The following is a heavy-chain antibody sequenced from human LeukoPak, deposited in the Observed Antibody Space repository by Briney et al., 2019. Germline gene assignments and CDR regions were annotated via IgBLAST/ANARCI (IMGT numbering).Heavy chain of an antibody. CDR2: IYYSGST. J-gene: IGHJ3*02. CDR1: GGSISSSSYY. D-gene: IGHD1-26*01. V-gene: IGHV4-61*05. Sequence: PSETLSLTCTVSGGSISSSSYYWSWIRQPPGKGLEWIGYIYYSGSTNYNPSLKSRVTISVDTSKNQFSLKLSSVTAADTAVYYCARLLGDAFDIWGQGTMVTVSS. CDR3: ARLLGDAFDI.